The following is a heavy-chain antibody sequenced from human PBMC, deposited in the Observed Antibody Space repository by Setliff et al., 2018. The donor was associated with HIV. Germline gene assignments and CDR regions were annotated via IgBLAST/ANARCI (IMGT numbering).Heavy chain of an antibody. CDR1: GYTFTSFG. CDR3: ASPTAIPH. J-gene: IGHJ4*02. D-gene: IGHD2-21*02. Sequence: ASVKVSCKASGYTFTSFGISWVRQAPGQGLEWMGRISAYNGNTDHAQRLQGRVTITRDTSASTAYMELSSLRPEDTAVYYCASPTAIPHWGQGTLVTVPS. CDR2: ISAYNGNT. V-gene: IGHV1-18*01.